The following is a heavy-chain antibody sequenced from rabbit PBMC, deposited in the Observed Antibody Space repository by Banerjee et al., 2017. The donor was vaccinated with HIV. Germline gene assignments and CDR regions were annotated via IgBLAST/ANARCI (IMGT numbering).Heavy chain of an antibody. CDR3: ARDPFTYGYSGAAYDTSFNL. D-gene: IGHD6-1*01. J-gene: IGHJ4*01. Sequence: QEQLEESGGDMVKPGASLTLTCTASGFSFSGGYWICRGRQAPGKGLEWIACISDVSGDTYYATWAKGRFTISQTSSTTVTLQMTSLTAADTATYFCARDPFTYGYSGAAYDTSFNLWGPGTLVTVS. CDR1: GFSFSGGYW. CDR2: ISDVSGDT. V-gene: IGHV1S45*01.